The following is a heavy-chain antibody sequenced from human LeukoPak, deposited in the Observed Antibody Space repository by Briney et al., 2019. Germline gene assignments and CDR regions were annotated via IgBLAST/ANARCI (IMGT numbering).Heavy chain of an antibody. J-gene: IGHJ4*02. D-gene: IGHD6-19*01. CDR3: ARDGDSSGWNGGYYFDY. Sequence: PGGSLRLSCAASGFTFSSYWMHWVRQAPGKGLVWVSRINSDGSSTSYADSVKGRFTISRDNAKNTLYLQMNSLRAEDTAVYYCARDGDSSGWNGGYYFDYWGQGTLATVSS. CDR1: GFTFSSYW. CDR2: INSDGSST. V-gene: IGHV3-74*01.